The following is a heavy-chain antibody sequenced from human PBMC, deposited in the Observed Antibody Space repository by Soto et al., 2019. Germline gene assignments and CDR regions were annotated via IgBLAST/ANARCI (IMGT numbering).Heavy chain of an antibody. V-gene: IGHV1-2*02. D-gene: IGHD3-10*01. CDR2: INPNNGDT. Sequence: ASVNCSVNASGYTFTGDFVHWVRQAPGQVLDCIGWINPNNGDTNYAQHFQGRVTMNRDTSINTAYMELSRLRSDDTAVYYCPRIKTYYGIRGGLSYWGHGALVRDSS. CDR3: PRIKTYYGIRGGLSY. J-gene: IGHJ4*03. CDR1: GYTFTGDF.